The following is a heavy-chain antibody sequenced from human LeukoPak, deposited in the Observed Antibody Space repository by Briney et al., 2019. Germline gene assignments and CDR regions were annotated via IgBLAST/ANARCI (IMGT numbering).Heavy chain of an antibody. CDR1: GFTVSSNY. Sequence: TGGSLRLSCAASGFTVSSNYMSWVRQAPGKGLEWVSVIYSGGSTYYADSVKGRFTISRDNSKNTLYLQMNSLRAEDTAIYYCARESYCGGDCYLDYWGQGTLVTVSS. D-gene: IGHD2-21*02. J-gene: IGHJ4*02. CDR2: IYSGGST. CDR3: ARESYCGGDCYLDY. V-gene: IGHV3-53*01.